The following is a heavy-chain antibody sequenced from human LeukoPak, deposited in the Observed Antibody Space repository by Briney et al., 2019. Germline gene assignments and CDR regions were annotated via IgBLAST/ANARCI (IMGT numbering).Heavy chain of an antibody. J-gene: IGHJ4*02. D-gene: IGHD3-3*02. Sequence: PGGSLRLSCAASGFTISDHYMDWVRQAPGKGLEWVGRSRNKADSYTTYYAASVKGRFTISRDDSKNSLYLQMNSLKAEDTAVYYCTRHFLSEWGQGPVVSVLS. CDR3: TRHFLSE. CDR2: SRNKADSYTT. V-gene: IGHV3-72*01. CDR1: GFTISDHY.